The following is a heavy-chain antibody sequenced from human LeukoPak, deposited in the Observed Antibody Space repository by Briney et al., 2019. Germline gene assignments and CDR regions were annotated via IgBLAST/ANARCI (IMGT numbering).Heavy chain of an antibody. CDR3: TRGLAPDPGYFDS. CDR2: FFTNGNT. CDR1: GLSFSSNY. Sequence: PGGSLRLSCVVSGLSFSSNYMSWVRQAPGKGLEWVSSFFTNGNTYYADSVKGRFTISRDNSKNTVYLQMNRLRAEDTAVYYCTRGLAPDPGYFDSWGQGTLVTVSS. V-gene: IGHV3-53*01. D-gene: IGHD1-14*01. J-gene: IGHJ4*02.